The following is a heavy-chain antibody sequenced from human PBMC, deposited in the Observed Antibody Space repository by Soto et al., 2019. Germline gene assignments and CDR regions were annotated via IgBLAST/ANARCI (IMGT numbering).Heavy chain of an antibody. CDR2: ISAYNGNT. CDR3: ARDPYYYDSSGPYVGV. D-gene: IGHD3-22*01. Sequence: GASVKVSCKASGYTFTSYGISWVRQAPGQGLEWMGWISAYNGNTNYAQKLQGRVTMTTDTSTSTAYMELRSLRSDDTAVYYCARDPYYYDSSGPYVGVWGQGTTVTVSS. CDR1: GYTFTSYG. V-gene: IGHV1-18*01. J-gene: IGHJ6*02.